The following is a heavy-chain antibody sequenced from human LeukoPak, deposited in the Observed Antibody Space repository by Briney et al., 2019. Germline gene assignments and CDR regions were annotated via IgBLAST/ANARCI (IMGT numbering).Heavy chain of an antibody. V-gene: IGHV3-21*01. J-gene: IGHJ6*03. CDR3: ARDLAESKRSYYYYYMDV. CDR2: ISSSSSYI. CDR1: GFTFSSYA. D-gene: IGHD3-10*01. Sequence: GGSLRLSCAASGFTFSSYAMSWVRQAPGKGLEWVSSISSSSSYIYYADSVKGRFTISRDNAKNSLYLQMNSLRAEDTAVYYCARDLAESKRSYYYYYMDVRGKGTTVTVSS.